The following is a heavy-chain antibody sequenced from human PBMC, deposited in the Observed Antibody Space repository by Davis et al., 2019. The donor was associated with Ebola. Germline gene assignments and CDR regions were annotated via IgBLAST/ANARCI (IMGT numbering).Heavy chain of an antibody. V-gene: IGHV4-31*03. D-gene: IGHD4-17*01. CDR1: GGSISSGGYY. J-gene: IGHJ4*02. Sequence: PSETLSLTCTVSGGSISSGGYYWSWIRQHPGKGLEWIGYIYYSGSTYYNPSLKSRVTISVDTSKNQFSLKLSSVTAADTAVYYCARVYQSYGDWKFDYWGQGTLVTVSS. CDR3: ARVYQSYGDWKFDY. CDR2: IYYSGST.